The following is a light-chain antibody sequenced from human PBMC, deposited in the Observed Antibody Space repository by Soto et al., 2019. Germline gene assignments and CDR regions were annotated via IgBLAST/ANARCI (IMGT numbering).Light chain of an antibody. CDR1: QSVGTK. Sequence: EIVMTQSPATLSVSPGERTTLSCRASQSVGTKLAWYQQKPGQAPRLLIYDTSTRAADIPARFSGSGSGTEFTLTISSLQSEDFEIYYCQQYGECPLTFGGGSTVEIK. V-gene: IGKV3-15*01. CDR3: QQYGECPLT. J-gene: IGKJ4*01. CDR2: DTS.